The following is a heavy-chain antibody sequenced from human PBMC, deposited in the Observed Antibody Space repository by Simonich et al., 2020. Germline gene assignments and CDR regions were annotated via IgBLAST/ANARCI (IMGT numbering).Heavy chain of an antibody. Sequence: EVQLVESGGGLVKPGGSLRLSCAASGFTFSSYSMNWVRQAPGKGLEWVSAISSSYSYIYYADSVKGRFTITRDNAKNSRYLQMNSLRAEDTAVYYCAGGVYCSSTSCSTYYYYGMDVWGQGTTVTVSS. CDR1: GFTFSSYS. D-gene: IGHD2-2*01. CDR3: AGGVYCSSTSCSTYYYYGMDV. V-gene: IGHV3-21*01. CDR2: ISSSYSYI. J-gene: IGHJ6*02.